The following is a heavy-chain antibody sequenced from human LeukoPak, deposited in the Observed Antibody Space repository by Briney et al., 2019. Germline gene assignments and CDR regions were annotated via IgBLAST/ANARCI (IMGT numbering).Heavy chain of an antibody. V-gene: IGHV3-23*01. Sequence: GGSLRLSCVASGFTFTDYFMSWVRQAPGKGLEWVSAISGSGGSTYYADSVKGRFTISRDNSKNTLYLQMNSLRAEDTAVYYCASQNRAVAGMNPFDYWGQGTLVTVSS. CDR3: ASQNRAVAGMNPFDY. CDR2: ISGSGGST. J-gene: IGHJ4*02. CDR1: GFTFTDYF. D-gene: IGHD6-19*01.